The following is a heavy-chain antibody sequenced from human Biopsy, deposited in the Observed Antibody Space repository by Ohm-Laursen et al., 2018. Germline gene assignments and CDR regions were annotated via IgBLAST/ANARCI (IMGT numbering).Heavy chain of an antibody. CDR2: INQAGTT. D-gene: IGHD2-15*01. J-gene: IGHJ4*02. CDR3: GNEVHGRDY. Sequence: PGTLSLTCAVFGKTFSDYQWSWIRQPPGKGLEWIGQINQAGTTNYNPSLKSRVSISAGASKYEFSLRLTSVTAADTAVYLCGNEVHGRDYWGLGAQVTASS. V-gene: IGHV4-34*08. CDR1: GKTFSDYQ.